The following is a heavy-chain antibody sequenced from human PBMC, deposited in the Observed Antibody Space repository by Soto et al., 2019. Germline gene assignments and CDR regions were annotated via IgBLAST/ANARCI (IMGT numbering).Heavy chain of an antibody. D-gene: IGHD6-19*01. J-gene: IGHJ4*02. CDR1: GCSISSGVYY. Sequence: QVQLQESGPGLVKPSQTLSLTCTVAGCSISSGVYYWSWIRQHPGKGLEWIGYIHYSGSTYYNPSLKSRVTISVNTSKDQFSLKLSSVTAADTAVYYCARETWVVRGGQDWGQGTLVTVSS. CDR2: IHYSGST. CDR3: ARETWVVRGGQD. V-gene: IGHV4-31*03.